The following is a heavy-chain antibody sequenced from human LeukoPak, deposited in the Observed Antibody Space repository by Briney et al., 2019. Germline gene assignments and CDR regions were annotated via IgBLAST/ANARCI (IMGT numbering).Heavy chain of an antibody. Sequence: ASVKVSCKASGGTFSSYAISWVRQATGQGLEWMGGIIPIFGTANYAQKFQGRVTITADESTSTAYMELSSLRSEDTAVYYCARSYSSSDNAFDIWGQGTMVTVSS. J-gene: IGHJ3*02. V-gene: IGHV1-69*13. CDR2: IIPIFGTA. D-gene: IGHD6-13*01. CDR1: GGTFSSYA. CDR3: ARSYSSSDNAFDI.